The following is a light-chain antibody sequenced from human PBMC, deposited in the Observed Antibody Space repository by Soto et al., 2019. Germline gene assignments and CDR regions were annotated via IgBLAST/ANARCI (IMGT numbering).Light chain of an antibody. CDR3: SSYAGSNNLYV. Sequence: QSALTQPPSASGSPGQSVTTSCTGSSSDVGGYNFVSWYQQHPGKAPKLLIYEVSERPSGVPDRFSGSKSGNTASLTVSGLQADDEADYYCSSYAGSNNLYVFGTGTKVTVL. CDR1: SSDVGGYNF. V-gene: IGLV2-8*01. CDR2: EVS. J-gene: IGLJ1*01.